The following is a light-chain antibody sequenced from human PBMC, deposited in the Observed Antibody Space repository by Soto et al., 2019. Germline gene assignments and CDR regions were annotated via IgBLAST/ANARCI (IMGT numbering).Light chain of an antibody. J-gene: IGLJ1*01. V-gene: IGLV2-14*03. CDR2: DVS. CDR3: DSYTSGSSYV. CDR1: SSDVGGYNY. Sequence: QSALTQPASVSGSPGQSITISCTGTSSDVGGYNYVSWYQHHPGKAPKLLIYDVSNRPSGVSNRFSGSKSGNTASLTISGLQSEDEADYYCDSYTSGSSYVFGTGTKVTVL.